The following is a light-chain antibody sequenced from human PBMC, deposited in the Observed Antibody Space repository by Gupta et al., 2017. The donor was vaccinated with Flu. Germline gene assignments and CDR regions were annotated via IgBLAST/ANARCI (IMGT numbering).Light chain of an antibody. CDR3: QQDDSFPIT. V-gene: IGKV4-1*01. CDR2: WAS. CDR1: QSVLYSSNNKNY. J-gene: IGKJ4*01. Sequence: DIVMTQSPDSLAVSLGERATINCKSSQSVLYSSNNKNYLAWYQQKPGQPPKLLIYWASTRESGVPDRFSGSGSGTDFTLTIGSLQAEDVAVYYCQQDDSFPITFGGGTKVEIK.